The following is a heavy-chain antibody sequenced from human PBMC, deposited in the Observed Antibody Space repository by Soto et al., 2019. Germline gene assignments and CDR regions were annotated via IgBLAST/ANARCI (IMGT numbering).Heavy chain of an antibody. CDR3: VKDRVFYGSGRAAIYYFDY. CDR1: GFTFSSYG. Sequence: GSLRLSCSPSGFTFSSYGMHWVRQAPGKGLEYVSGISSSGGSIFYADSVKGRFTISRDNSKNTLYLQMSSLRAEDTAEYYCVKDRVFYGSGRAAIYYFDYWGQGPLVTVSS. J-gene: IGHJ4*02. D-gene: IGHD3-10*01. V-gene: IGHV3-64D*06. CDR2: ISSSGGSI.